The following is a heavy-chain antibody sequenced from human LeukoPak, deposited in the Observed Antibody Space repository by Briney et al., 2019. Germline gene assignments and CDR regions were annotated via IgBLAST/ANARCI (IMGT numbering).Heavy chain of an antibody. V-gene: IGHV4-39*01. CDR2: IYYSGST. CDR1: GGSISSSSYY. Sequence: PSETLSLTCTVSGGSISSSSYYWGWIRQPPGKGLEWIGSIYYSGSTYYNPSLKSRVTISVDTSKNQFSLKLSSVTAADTAVYYCARLELRGIFDYWGQGTLVTVSS. J-gene: IGHJ4*02. D-gene: IGHD1-7*01. CDR3: ARLELRGIFDY.